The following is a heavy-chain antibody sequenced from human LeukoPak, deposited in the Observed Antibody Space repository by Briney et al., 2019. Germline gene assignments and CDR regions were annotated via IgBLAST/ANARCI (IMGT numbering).Heavy chain of an antibody. J-gene: IGHJ6*02. CDR3: AKSTGGAVYYYYYGTYV. Sequence: GRSLRLSCAASGFTFDDYAMHWVRQAPGKGLEWVSGISWNSGSIGYADSVKGRFTISRDNAKNSLYLQMNSLRAEDTALYYCAKSTGGAVYYYYYGTYVWGQGTTVTVSS. CDR1: GFTFDDYA. CDR2: ISWNSGSI. V-gene: IGHV3-9*01. D-gene: IGHD2-2*01.